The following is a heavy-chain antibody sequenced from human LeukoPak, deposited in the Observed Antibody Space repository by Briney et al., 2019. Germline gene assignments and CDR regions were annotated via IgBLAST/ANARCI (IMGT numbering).Heavy chain of an antibody. D-gene: IGHD3-22*01. CDR2: TSAYNGNT. CDR3: ARDVPYDSSGYLPGFGY. J-gene: IGHJ4*02. V-gene: IGHV1-18*01. CDR1: GYTFTIYG. Sequence: ASVKVSCKASGYTFTIYGISWVRQAPGQGLEWMGWTSAYNGNTNYAQKLQGRVTMTTDTSTSTAYMELRSLRSDDTAVYYCARDVPYDSSGYLPGFGYWGQGTLVTVSS.